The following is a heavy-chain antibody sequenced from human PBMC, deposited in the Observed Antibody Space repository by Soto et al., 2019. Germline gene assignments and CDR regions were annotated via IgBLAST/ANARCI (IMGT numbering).Heavy chain of an antibody. V-gene: IGHV3-74*01. D-gene: IGHD3-22*01. J-gene: IGHJ4*02. CDR2: INGDGSET. CDR1: GFTFRTYW. CDR3: AGDSSYERSVAGDH. Sequence: GGSLRLTCAASGFTFRTYWMHWVRQAPGKGLMWVSRINGDGSETTYADSVKSRLTISRDNAKNTLYLQINNLRVEDTAVYYCAGDSSYERSVAGDHWGQGTLVTVSS.